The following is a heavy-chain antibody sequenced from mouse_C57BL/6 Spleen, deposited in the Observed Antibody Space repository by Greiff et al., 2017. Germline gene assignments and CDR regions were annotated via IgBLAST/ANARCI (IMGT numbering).Heavy chain of an antibody. CDR3: ARYYGNSYAMDY. CDR2: IYPGDGDT. V-gene: IGHV1-82*01. D-gene: IGHD2-1*01. CDR1: GYAFSSSW. Sequence: QVQLKQSGPELVKPGASVKISCKASGYAFSSSWMNWVKQRPGKGLEWIGRIYPGDGDTNYNGKFKGKATLTADKSSSTAYMQLSSLTSEDSAVYFCARYYGNSYAMDYWGQGTSVTVSS. J-gene: IGHJ4*01.